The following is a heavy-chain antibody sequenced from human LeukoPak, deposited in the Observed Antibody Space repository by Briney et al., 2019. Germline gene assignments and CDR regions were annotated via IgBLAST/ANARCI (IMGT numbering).Heavy chain of an antibody. J-gene: IGHJ4*02. CDR3: ARARGYGYYGDY. V-gene: IGHV3-48*03. D-gene: IGHD5-18*01. CDR2: ISSSGSTI. CDR1: GFTFSSYE. Sequence: GGSLRLSCAASGFTFSSYEMNWGRQAPGKGLEWGSYISSSGSTIYYADSVKGRFTISRDNAKNSLYLQMNSLRAEDTAVYYCARARGYGYYGDYWGQGTLVTVSS.